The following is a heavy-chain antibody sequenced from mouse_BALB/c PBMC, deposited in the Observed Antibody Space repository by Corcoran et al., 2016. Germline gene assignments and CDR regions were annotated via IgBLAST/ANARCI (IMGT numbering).Heavy chain of an antibody. CDR2: ISYDGSN. Sequence: DVQLQESGHGLVKPSQSLSLTCSVTGYSLTSGYYWNWIRKFPGNKLEWMGYISYDGSNNYNPSLKNRISITRDTSKNQFFLKLNSVTTEDTATYYCARDYYGSSYFDYLGQGTTLTVSS. J-gene: IGHJ2*01. D-gene: IGHD1-1*01. CDR3: ARDYYGSSYFDY. CDR1: GYSLTSGYY. V-gene: IGHV3-6*02.